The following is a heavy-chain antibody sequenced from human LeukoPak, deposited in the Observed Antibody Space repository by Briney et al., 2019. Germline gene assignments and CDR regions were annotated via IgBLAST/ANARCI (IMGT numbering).Heavy chain of an antibody. Sequence: SVKVSCKASGGTFSSYAISWVRQAPGQGLEWMGGIIPIFGTANYAQKFQGRVTITADESTNTAYMELSSLRSEDTAVYYCARAFGDWGSNWFDPWGQGTLVTVSS. V-gene: IGHV1-69*13. CDR2: IIPIFGTA. D-gene: IGHD2-21*02. J-gene: IGHJ5*02. CDR3: ARAFGDWGSNWFDP. CDR1: GGTFSSYA.